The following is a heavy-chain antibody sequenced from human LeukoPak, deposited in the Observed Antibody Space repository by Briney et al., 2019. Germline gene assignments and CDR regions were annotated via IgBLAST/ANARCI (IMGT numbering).Heavy chain of an antibody. Sequence: GGSLRLSCAASGFTFSSYGMHWVRQAPGKGLEWVAVISYDGSNKFYADSVKGRFTISRDNSKNTLYLQMSSPKTDDTAMYYCAKDQEVQQQLVPVGISDYWGQGTLVTVSS. CDR1: GFTFSSYG. D-gene: IGHD6-13*01. V-gene: IGHV3-30*18. J-gene: IGHJ4*02. CDR3: AKDQEVQQQLVPVGISDY. CDR2: ISYDGSNK.